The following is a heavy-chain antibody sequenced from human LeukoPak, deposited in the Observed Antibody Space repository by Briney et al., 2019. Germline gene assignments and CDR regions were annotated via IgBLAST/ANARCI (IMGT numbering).Heavy chain of an antibody. J-gene: IGHJ4*02. CDR3: ATAPYYYDSSGYRLLDY. CDR2: FDPEDGET. D-gene: IGHD3-22*01. CDR1: GYTLTELS. Sequence: ASVKVSCKVSGYTLTELSMHWVRRAPGKGLEWMGGFDPEDGETIYAQKFQGRVTMTEDTSTDTAYMELSSLRSEDTAVYYCATAPYYYDSSGYRLLDYWGQGTLVTVSS. V-gene: IGHV1-24*01.